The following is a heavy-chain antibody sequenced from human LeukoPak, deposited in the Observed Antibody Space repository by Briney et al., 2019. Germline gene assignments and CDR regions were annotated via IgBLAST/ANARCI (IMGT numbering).Heavy chain of an antibody. V-gene: IGHV1-18*04. CDR2: ISAYNGNT. Sequence: ASVKVSCKASGYTFTSYGISWVRQAPEQGLEWMGWISAYNGNTNYAQKLQGRVTMTKDTSTSTAYMELRSLRSDDTAVYYCASHYCSSTSCYADYGMDVWGKGTTVTVSS. D-gene: IGHD2-2*01. J-gene: IGHJ6*04. CDR1: GYTFTSYG. CDR3: ASHYCSSTSCYADYGMDV.